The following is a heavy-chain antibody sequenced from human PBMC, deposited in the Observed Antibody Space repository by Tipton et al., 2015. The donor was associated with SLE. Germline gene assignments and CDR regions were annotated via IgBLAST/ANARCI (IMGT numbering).Heavy chain of an antibody. CDR3: AKGLTSIDI. CDR1: GFTLNSYA. J-gene: IGHJ3*02. D-gene: IGHD2-2*01. Sequence: SLRLSCAASGFTLNSYAMNWVRQSPGKGLEWVSHISSDGGSTYYADSMKGRFTISRDTSRDTLHLQMNSLRAEDTALYFCAKGLTSIDIWGPGTMVTASS. CDR2: ISSDGGST. V-gene: IGHV3-23*01.